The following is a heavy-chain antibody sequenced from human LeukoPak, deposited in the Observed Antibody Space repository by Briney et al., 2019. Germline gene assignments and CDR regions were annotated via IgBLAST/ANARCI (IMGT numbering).Heavy chain of an antibody. CDR2: ISAYNGNT. D-gene: IGHD1-14*01. CDR3: ARERNSADYYYYMDV. Sequence: ASVKVSCKASGYTFTSYGISWVRQAPGQGLEWMGWISAYNGNTNYAQKLQGRVTMTTDTSTSTAYMELRSLRSDDTAVYYCARERNSADYYYYMDVWGKGTTVTVSS. V-gene: IGHV1-18*01. CDR1: GYTFTSYG. J-gene: IGHJ6*03.